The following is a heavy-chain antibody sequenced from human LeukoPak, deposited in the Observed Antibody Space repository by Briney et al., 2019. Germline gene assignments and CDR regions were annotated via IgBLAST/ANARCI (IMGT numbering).Heavy chain of an antibody. J-gene: IGHJ5*02. CDR1: GGSISSGDYY. V-gene: IGHV4-30-4*01. D-gene: IGHD2-15*01. CDR3: ASSGCSSVTYNRFDP. CDR2: IYYSGST. Sequence: SETLSLTCTVSGGSISSGDYYWSWIRQPPGKGLEWIGYIYYSGSTYYNPSLKSRVTISVDTSKNQFSLKLSSVTAADTAVYYWASSGCSSVTYNRFDPLGQGTLVTVSS.